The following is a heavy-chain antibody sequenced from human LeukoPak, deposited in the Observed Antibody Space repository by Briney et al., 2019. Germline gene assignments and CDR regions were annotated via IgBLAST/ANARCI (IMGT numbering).Heavy chain of an antibody. J-gene: IGHJ4*02. CDR3: AREDTMVRGVMDY. Sequence: SVKVSCKASGGTFSSYAISWVRQAPGQGLEWMGRIIPILGIANYAQKFQGSVTITADKSTSTAYMELSSLRSEDTAVYYCAREDTMVRGVMDYWGQGTLVTVSS. CDR1: GGTFSSYA. CDR2: IIPILGIA. D-gene: IGHD3-10*01. V-gene: IGHV1-69*04.